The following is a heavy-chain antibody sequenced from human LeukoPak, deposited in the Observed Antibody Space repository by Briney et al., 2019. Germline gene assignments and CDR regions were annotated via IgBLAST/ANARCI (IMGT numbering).Heavy chain of an antibody. D-gene: IGHD6-13*01. CDR1: GYTFTGYY. CDR3: ARGETEETGTRPDAFDI. V-gene: IGHV1-2*02. J-gene: IGHJ3*02. Sequence: GASVKVSCKASGYTFTGYYMHWVRQAPGQGLEWMGWINPNSGDTEYAQKFQGRVTMTRDTSISTAYMELTRLGSDDSAVYYCARGETEETGTRPDAFDIWGQGTMVTVSS. CDR2: INPNSGDT.